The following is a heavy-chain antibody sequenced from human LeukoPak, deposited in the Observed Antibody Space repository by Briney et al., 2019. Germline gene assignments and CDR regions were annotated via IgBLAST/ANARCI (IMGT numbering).Heavy chain of an antibody. D-gene: IGHD1-26*01. CDR2: IYYSGST. V-gene: IGHV4-59*01. J-gene: IGHJ6*03. CDR3: ARGRWELEFGYYYYYYYMDV. CDR1: GGSISSYC. Sequence: NPSETLSLTCTVSGGSISSYCWSWIRQPPGKGLEWIGYIYYSGSTNYNPSLKSRVTISVDTSKNQFSLKLSSVTAADTAVYYCARGRWELEFGYYYYYYYMDVWGKGTTVTVSS.